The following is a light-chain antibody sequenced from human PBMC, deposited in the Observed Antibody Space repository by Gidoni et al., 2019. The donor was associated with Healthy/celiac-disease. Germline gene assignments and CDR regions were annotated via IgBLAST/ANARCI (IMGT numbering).Light chain of an antibody. CDR1: QSISSY. V-gene: IGKV1-39*01. J-gene: IGKJ2*04. CDR2: AAS. CDR3: QQSYSTLMCS. Sequence: DIQQTQSPSSLSASVGDRVTITCRASQSISSYLNWYQQKPGKAPKLLIYAASSLQSGVPSRFSGSGSGTDFTLTISSLQPEDFATYYCQQSYSTLMCSFGQGTKLEIK.